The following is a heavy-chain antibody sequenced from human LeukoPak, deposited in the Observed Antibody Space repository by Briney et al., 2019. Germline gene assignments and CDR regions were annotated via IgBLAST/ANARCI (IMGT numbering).Heavy chain of an antibody. J-gene: IGHJ3*02. CDR2: IYYSGST. Sequence: SETLSLTCTVSGGSISSYYWSWIRQPPGKGLEWIGYIYYSGSTNYNPSLKSRVTISVDTSKNQFSLKLSSVTAADTAVYYCARDASYYDSSGYSFFDIWRQGTMVTVSS. CDR3: ARDASYYDSSGYSFFDI. CDR1: GGSISSYY. D-gene: IGHD3-22*01. V-gene: IGHV4-59*01.